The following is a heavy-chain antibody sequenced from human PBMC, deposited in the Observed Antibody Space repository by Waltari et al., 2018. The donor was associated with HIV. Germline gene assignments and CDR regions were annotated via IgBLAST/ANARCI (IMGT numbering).Heavy chain of an antibody. CDR3: ARARVRSGYGLYYYYGMDV. CDR1: GGSISSGSSY. Sequence: QVQLQESGPGLVKPSQTLSLTCTVSGGSISSGSSYWSWIRQPAGKGLEWIGRSYTSGKTDYNPSLKSRVTISVYTSKNQFSLKLTSVTAADTAVYYCARARVRSGYGLYYYYGMDVWGQGTTVTVSS. J-gene: IGHJ6*02. CDR2: SYTSGKT. D-gene: IGHD5-12*01. V-gene: IGHV4-61*02.